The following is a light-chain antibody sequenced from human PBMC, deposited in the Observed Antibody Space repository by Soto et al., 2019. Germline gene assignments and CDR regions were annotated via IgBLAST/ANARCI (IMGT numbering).Light chain of an antibody. CDR1: QTISSW. CDR2: KAS. J-gene: IGKJ1*01. Sequence: DIQMTQSPSTLSGSVGDRVTVTWRASQTISSWLAWYQQKPGKDPKLMIYKASTLKSGVQSRFSGSGSGTEFTLTISSMQPDEFATYYCQHYNSYSEAFGKGNKVDI. V-gene: IGKV1-5*03. CDR3: QHYNSYSEA.